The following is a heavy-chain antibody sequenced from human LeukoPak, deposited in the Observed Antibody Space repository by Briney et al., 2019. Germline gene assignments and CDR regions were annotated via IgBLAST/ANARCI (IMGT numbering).Heavy chain of an antibody. V-gene: IGHV3-66*01. CDR1: GFTVSSNY. CDR3: ARAGGYSGYDYAY. CDR2: IYSGGST. J-gene: IGHJ4*02. D-gene: IGHD5-12*01. Sequence: PGGSLRLSCAVSGFTVSSNYMSWVRQAPGKGLEWVSVIYSGGSTYYADSVKGRFTISRDNSKNTLYLQMNSLRAEDTAVYYCARAGGYSGYDYAYWGQGTLVTVSS.